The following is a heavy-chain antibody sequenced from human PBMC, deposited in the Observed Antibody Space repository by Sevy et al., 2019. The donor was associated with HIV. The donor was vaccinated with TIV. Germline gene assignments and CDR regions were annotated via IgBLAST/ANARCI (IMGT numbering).Heavy chain of an antibody. Sequence: SETLSLTCTVSGGSISSYYWSWIRQPPGKGLEWIGYIYYSGSTNYNPSLKSRVTISVDTSKNQFSLKLSSVTAADTAVYYCAVTGVNYYGSGSWPPYYYGMDVWGQGTTVTVSS. CDR2: IYYSGST. CDR1: GGSISSYY. D-gene: IGHD3-10*01. V-gene: IGHV4-59*13. CDR3: AVTGVNYYGSGSWPPYYYGMDV. J-gene: IGHJ6*02.